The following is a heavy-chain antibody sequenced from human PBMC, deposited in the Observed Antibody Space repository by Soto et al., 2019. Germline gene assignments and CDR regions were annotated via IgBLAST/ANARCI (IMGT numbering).Heavy chain of an antibody. CDR3: VSFRWECDNRGPLDY. D-gene: IGHD1-26*01. J-gene: IGHJ4*02. Sequence: PSETLSLTCAVSGGSISRCDYSWTWIRQPPGKGLEWIGYIYYGGSTYYNPSLQSRVTMSVDRSRNQFSLKLNSVTAADTAVYYCVSFRWECDNRGPLDYQGQRTPVPVSS. CDR2: IYYGGST. V-gene: IGHV4-30-2*01. CDR1: GGSISRCDYS.